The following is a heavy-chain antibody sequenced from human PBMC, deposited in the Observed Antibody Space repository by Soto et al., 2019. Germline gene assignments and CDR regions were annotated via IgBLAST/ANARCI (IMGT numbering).Heavy chain of an antibody. V-gene: IGHV1-18*01. D-gene: IGHD4-17*01. J-gene: IGHJ4*02. CDR2: ISAYNGNT. CDR3: ARLDYGDYGIQEFDY. Sequence: ASVKVSCKASGYTFTSYGISWVRQAPGQGLEWMGWISAYNGNTNYAQKLQGRVTMTTDTSTSTAYMELRSLRSDDTAVYYCARLDYGDYGIQEFDYWGQGTLVTVSS. CDR1: GYTFTSYG.